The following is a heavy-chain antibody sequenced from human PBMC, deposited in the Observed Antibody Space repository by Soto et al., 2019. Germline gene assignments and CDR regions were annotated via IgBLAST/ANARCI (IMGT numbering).Heavy chain of an antibody. D-gene: IGHD3-22*01. CDR2: IIPLFGKA. CDR1: GGTFSRYA. CDR3: ARDGTLYDSSGYYYVY. J-gene: IGHJ4*02. Sequence: SVKVSCKASGGTFSRYAISWVQQAPGQGLEWMGGIIPLFGKASYAQKFQGRVTFSADESSSTGYMELRSLRSEDTAVYYCARDGTLYDSSGYYYVYWGKGTLVTV. V-gene: IGHV1-69*13.